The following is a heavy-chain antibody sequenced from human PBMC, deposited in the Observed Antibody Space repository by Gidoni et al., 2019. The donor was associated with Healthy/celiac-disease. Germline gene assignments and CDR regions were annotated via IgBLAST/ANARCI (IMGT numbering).Heavy chain of an antibody. D-gene: IGHD6-6*01. CDR1: GGSFSGYY. CDR3: ARGRFIAARRGGFDY. J-gene: IGHJ4*02. CDR2: INHSGST. Sequence: QVQLQQWGAGLLKPSETLSLTRAVYGGSFSGYYWSWIRQPPGKGLEWIGEINHSGSTNYNPSLKSRVTISVDTSKNQFSLKLSSVTAADTAVYYCARGRFIAARRGGFDYWGQGTLVTVSS. V-gene: IGHV4-34*01.